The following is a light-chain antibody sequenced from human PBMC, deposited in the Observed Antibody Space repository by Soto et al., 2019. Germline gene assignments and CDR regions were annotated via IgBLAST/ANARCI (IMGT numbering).Light chain of an antibody. V-gene: IGLV2-14*01. Sequence: QSALTQPASVSGSPGQSITISCTGTSSDVGGYNYVSWYQQHPGKAPKLMIFEVSNRPSGVSNRFSGSKSGNTASLTISGLQAEDEGDYYCSSYTSYNTVVFGGGTKLTAL. CDR1: SSDVGGYNY. CDR3: SSYTSYNTVV. CDR2: EVS. J-gene: IGLJ2*01.